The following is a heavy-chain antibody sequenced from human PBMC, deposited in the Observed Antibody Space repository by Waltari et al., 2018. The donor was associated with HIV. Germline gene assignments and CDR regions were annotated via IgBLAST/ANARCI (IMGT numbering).Heavy chain of an antibody. CDR2: SGSLQNFI. V-gene: IGHV3-21*01. J-gene: IGHJ5*02. Sequence: EVILVESGGGLVRPGGSLRLSCEASGLRFTDYNMNWVRKGPGKGLEWVASSGSLQNFIQYADSGKGRFTVSRDNAKNSLYLQMNSLTAEDTAVYYCARGPTSGWSWFDPWGQGTLVTVSS. CDR3: ARGPTSGWSWFDP. CDR1: GLRFTDYN. D-gene: IGHD6-19*01.